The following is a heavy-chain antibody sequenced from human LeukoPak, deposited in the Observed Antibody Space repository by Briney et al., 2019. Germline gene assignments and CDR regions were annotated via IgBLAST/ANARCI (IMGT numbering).Heavy chain of an antibody. CDR3: ARWRLQTAADY. CDR1: GYTFTSYG. D-gene: IGHD1-14*01. Sequence: ASVKVSCKASGYTFTSYGISWVRQAPGQGLEWMGWINPNSGGTNYAQKFQGRVTMTRDTSISTAYMELSRLRSDDTAVYYCARWRLQTAADYWGQGTQVTVSS. V-gene: IGHV1-2*02. J-gene: IGHJ4*02. CDR2: INPNSGGT.